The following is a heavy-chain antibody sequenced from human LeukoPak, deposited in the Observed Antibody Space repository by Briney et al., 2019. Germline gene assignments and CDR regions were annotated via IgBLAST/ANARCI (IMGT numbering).Heavy chain of an antibody. CDR1: GFTFSSYA. CDR2: ISGSGGST. CDR3: AKGFPYYYDSSGYFSAFDI. V-gene: IGHV3-23*01. D-gene: IGHD3-22*01. Sequence: GGSLRLSCAASGFTFSSYAMSWVRQAPGKGLEWVSAISGSGGSTYYADSVKGRCTISRDNSKNTLYLQMNSLRAEDTAVYYCAKGFPYYYDSSGYFSAFDIWGQGTMVTVSS. J-gene: IGHJ3*02.